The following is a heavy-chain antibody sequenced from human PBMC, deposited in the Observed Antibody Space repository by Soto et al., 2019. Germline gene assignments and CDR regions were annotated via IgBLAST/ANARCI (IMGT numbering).Heavy chain of an antibody. D-gene: IGHD2-8*02. Sequence: EVQLLESGGGLVQPGGSLRLSCAASGFTFSTYAMSWVRQAPGKGLDWVSAINTNGDSAYYSASVKGRFTISRDNSKDTLYLQMNSRSADDTALYFCDLTARFTGIYWGQGPQVTFSS. V-gene: IGHV3-23*01. CDR2: INTNGDSA. CDR3: DLTARFTGIY. CDR1: GFTFSTYA. J-gene: IGHJ4*02.